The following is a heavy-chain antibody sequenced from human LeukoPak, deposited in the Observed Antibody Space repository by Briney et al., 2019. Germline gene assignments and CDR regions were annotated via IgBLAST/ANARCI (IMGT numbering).Heavy chain of an antibody. V-gene: IGHV4-59*01. CDR3: ARSLGVVVPAALNWFDP. CDR1: GGSISSYY. J-gene: IGHJ5*02. D-gene: IGHD2-2*01. CDR2: IYYSGST. Sequence: SETLSLTCTVSGGSISSYYWSWIRQPPGKGLERIGYIYYSGSTNYNPSLKSRVTISVDTSKNQLSLKLSSVTAADTAVYYCARSLGVVVPAALNWFDPWGQGTLVTVSS.